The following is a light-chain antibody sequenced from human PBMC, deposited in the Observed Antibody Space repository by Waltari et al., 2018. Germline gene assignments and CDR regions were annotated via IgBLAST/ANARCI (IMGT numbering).Light chain of an antibody. J-gene: IGKJ4*01. CDR3: QQYDISPLT. Sequence: EIVLTQSPGTLSLSPGERATLSCRASQTVRTTYLAWYQQKPGQAPTLLIYGASSRATGLPDRFSGSWSGTDFSLTISSLEPEDFAVYYCQQYDISPLTFGGGTKVEIK. CDR2: GAS. V-gene: IGKV3-20*01. CDR1: QTVRTTY.